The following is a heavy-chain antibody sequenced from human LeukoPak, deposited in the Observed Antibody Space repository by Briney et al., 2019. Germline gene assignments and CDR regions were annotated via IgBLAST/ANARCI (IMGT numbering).Heavy chain of an antibody. Sequence: PMASVKVSCKASGGTFSSYAISWVRQAPGQGLEWMGRIFPIFGTANYAQKFQGRVTITTDESTSTAYMELSSLGSEDTAVYYCARDPAYYDSSGYYYPSWFDPWGQGTLVTVSS. V-gene: IGHV1-69*05. J-gene: IGHJ5*02. CDR3: ARDPAYYDSSGYYYPSWFDP. CDR2: IFPIFGTA. D-gene: IGHD3-22*01. CDR1: GGTFSSYA.